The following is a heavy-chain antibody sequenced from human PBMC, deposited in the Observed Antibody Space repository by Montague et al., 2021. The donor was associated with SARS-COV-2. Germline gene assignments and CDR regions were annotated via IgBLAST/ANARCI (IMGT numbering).Heavy chain of an antibody. V-gene: IGHV4-34*01. CDR2: INHSGST. J-gene: IGHJ6*02. D-gene: IGHD3-10*01. CDR1: SGSFRGYY. Sequence: SETLSLTCAVSSGSFRGYYWSWIRQPPGKGLEWIGEINHSGSTTYNPCLESRVSISVDTSNKQFSLKVTSVTAANTAVYYCARLGAITLVRGVTKADFSNYGTDVWGQGTTVTVSS. CDR3: ARLGAITLVRGVTKADFSNYGTDV.